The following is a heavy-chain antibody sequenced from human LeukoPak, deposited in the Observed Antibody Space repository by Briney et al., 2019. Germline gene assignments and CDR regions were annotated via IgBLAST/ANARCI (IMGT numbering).Heavy chain of an antibody. J-gene: IGHJ4*02. CDR2: INPSSGGT. D-gene: IGHD5-12*01. V-gene: IGHV1-2*02. CDR3: ARGGYSGYAASGY. Sequence: ASMKVSCKASGYTFTGYYMHWVRQAPGQGLEWMGWINPSSGGTNYAQKFQGRVTMTRDTSISTAYMELSRLRSDDTAVYYCARGGYSGYAASGYWGQGTLVTVSS. CDR1: GYTFTGYY.